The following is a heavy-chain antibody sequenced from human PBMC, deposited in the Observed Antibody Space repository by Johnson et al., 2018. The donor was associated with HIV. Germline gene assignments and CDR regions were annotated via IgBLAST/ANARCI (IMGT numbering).Heavy chain of an antibody. J-gene: IGHJ3*02. CDR3: TTDPTSILWFREVGRDAFDI. CDR2: IKSKTDGETT. Sequence: VQLVESGGGLVKPGGSLRLSCAASGFTFSNAWMSWVRQAPGKGLEWVGRIKSKTDGETTDYAAPVKGRFTISRDDSKNTLYLQMNSLKTKDTAVYYCTTDPTSILWFREVGRDAFDIWGQGTMVTVSS. CDR1: GFTFSNAW. D-gene: IGHD3-10*01. V-gene: IGHV3-15*01.